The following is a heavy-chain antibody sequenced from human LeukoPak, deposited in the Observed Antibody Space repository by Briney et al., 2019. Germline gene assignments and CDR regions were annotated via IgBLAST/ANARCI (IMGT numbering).Heavy chain of an antibody. Sequence: SETLSLTCTVSGGSISSYYWSWIRQPPGKGLEWFGYIYYSGSTNYNPSLKSRVTISVDTSKNQFSLKLSSVTAADTAVYYCARRNSVTVAFDYWGQGTLVTVSS. D-gene: IGHD1-14*01. CDR1: GGSISSYY. J-gene: IGHJ4*02. CDR3: ARRNSVTVAFDY. V-gene: IGHV4-59*01. CDR2: IYYSGST.